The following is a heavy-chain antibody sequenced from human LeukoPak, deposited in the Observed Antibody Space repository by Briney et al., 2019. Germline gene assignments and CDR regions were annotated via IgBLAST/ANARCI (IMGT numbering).Heavy chain of an antibody. V-gene: IGHV4-61*02. CDR1: GGSISSSSYY. CDR2: IYTSGST. J-gene: IGHJ3*02. Sequence: SETLSLTCTVSGGSISSSSYYWSWIRQPAGKGLEWIGRIYTSGSTNYNPSLKSRVTISVDTSKNQFSLKLSSVTAADTAVYYCARDRDLSSGFNLVSKVGATTPDAFDIWGQGTMVTVSS. D-gene: IGHD1-26*01. CDR3: ARDRDLSSGFNLVSKVGATTPDAFDI.